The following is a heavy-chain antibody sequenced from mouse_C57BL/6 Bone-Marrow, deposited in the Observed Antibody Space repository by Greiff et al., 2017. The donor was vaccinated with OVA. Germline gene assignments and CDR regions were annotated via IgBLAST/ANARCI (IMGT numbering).Heavy chain of an antibody. D-gene: IGHD4-1*01. V-gene: IGHV7-1*01. Sequence: EVQLVESGGGLVQSGRSLRLSCATSGFTFSDFYMEWVRQAPGKGLEWIAASRNKANDYTTEYSASVKGRFIVSRDTSPSILYLQMNALRAEDTAIYYCARSELGRFAYWGQGTLVTVSA. J-gene: IGHJ3*01. CDR3: ARSELGRFAY. CDR2: SRNKANDYTT. CDR1: GFTFSDFY.